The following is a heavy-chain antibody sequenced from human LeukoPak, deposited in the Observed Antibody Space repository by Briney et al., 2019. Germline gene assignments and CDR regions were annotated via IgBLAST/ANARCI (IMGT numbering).Heavy chain of an antibody. CDR1: GYSISSGYY. Sequence: SETLSLTCAVSGYSISSGYYWGWIRQPPGKGLEWIGSIYHSGSTYYNPSLKSRVTISVDTSKNQFSLKLSSVTAADTAVYYCARRGRKSGWFDPWGQGTLVTVSS. D-gene: IGHD2-15*01. CDR3: ARRGRKSGWFDP. J-gene: IGHJ5*02. CDR2: IYHSGST. V-gene: IGHV4-38-2*01.